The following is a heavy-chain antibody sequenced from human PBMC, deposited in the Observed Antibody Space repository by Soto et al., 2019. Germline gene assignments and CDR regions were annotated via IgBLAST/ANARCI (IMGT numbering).Heavy chain of an antibody. Sequence: GGSLRLSCAASGFTFRSYWMAWVRQAPGKGLEWVANIKEDGSAKYYVGSVKGRLTISRDNAKNSLYLEMNSLRAEDTAVYYCARKLPVAGTFDYWGQGTPVTVSS. CDR2: IKEDGSAK. D-gene: IGHD6-19*01. V-gene: IGHV3-7*01. CDR3: ARKLPVAGTFDY. J-gene: IGHJ4*02. CDR1: GFTFRSYW.